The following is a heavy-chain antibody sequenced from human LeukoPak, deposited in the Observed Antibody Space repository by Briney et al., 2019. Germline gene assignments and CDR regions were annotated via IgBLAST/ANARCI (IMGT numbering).Heavy chain of an antibody. V-gene: IGHV4-39*01. CDR1: GGSISSSSYY. CDR3: ARRKYYYDSSGPFDY. J-gene: IGHJ4*02. D-gene: IGHD3-22*01. CDR2: IYYSGST. Sequence: SETLSLTCTVSGGSISSSSYYWGWIRQPPGKGLEWIGSIYYSGSTYYNPSLKSRVTISVDTSKNQFSLKLSSVTAADTAVYYCARRKYYYDSSGPFDYWGQGTLVTVSS.